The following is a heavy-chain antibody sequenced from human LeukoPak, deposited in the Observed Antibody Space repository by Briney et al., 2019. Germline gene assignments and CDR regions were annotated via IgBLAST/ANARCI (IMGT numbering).Heavy chain of an antibody. CDR2: LYYSGNT. CDR1: GASISSSDYY. D-gene: IGHD5-24*01. V-gene: IGHV4-39*01. Sequence: PSETLSLTCTVSGASISSSDYYWGWIRQPPGKGLEWIVSLYYSGNTYYHPSLKNRVTISVDTSKNQFSLNLSSVTAADTAVYYCARLRVLRDVYRNTPAREFDFWGRGTPVTVSS. J-gene: IGHJ4*02. CDR3: ARLRVLRDVYRNTPAREFDF.